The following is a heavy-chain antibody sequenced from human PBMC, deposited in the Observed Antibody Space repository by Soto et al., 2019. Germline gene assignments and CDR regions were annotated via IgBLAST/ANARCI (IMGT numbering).Heavy chain of an antibody. CDR3: AGCIAARDPAALYGAFDI. J-gene: IGHJ3*02. V-gene: IGHV5-51*01. CDR2: IYPGDSYT. Sequence: GESLKISCKGSGYSFTSYWIGWVRQVPGKGLEWMGIIYPGDSYTRYRPSFQGQVTISADKSISTAYLQWSSLKASDTAMYYCAGCIAARDPAALYGAFDIWGQGTMVTVSS. CDR1: GYSFTSYW. D-gene: IGHD6-6*01.